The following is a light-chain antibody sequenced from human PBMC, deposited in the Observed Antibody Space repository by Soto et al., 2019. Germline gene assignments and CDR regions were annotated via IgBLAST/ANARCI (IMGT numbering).Light chain of an antibody. CDR1: QSVSSSY. Sequence: EIVLTQSPGTLSLSPGERATLSCRASQSVSSSYLAWYQQKPGQAPRLLIYGASSRATGIPDRFSGSGSGTDFTLTISSLEPEDFAVYYCQQYGSSPLTFGGGTRWKS. CDR3: QQYGSSPLT. V-gene: IGKV3-20*01. CDR2: GAS. J-gene: IGKJ4*01.